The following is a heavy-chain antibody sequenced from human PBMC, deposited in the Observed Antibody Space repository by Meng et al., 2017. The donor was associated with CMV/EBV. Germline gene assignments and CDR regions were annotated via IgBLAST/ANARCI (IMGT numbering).Heavy chain of an antibody. V-gene: IGHV4-34*01. CDR1: GGSPSSYY. J-gene: IGHJ6*02. CDR2: INHSGST. Sequence: ESLRPACAVYGGSPSSYYWSWIRPPPGKGLEWIGEINHSGSTNYNPSLKSRVTISVDTSKNQFSLKLSSVTAADTAVYYCARTVLGYCSSTSCYKNYYYGMDVWGQGTTVTVSS. CDR3: ARTVLGYCSSTSCYKNYYYGMDV. D-gene: IGHD2-2*02.